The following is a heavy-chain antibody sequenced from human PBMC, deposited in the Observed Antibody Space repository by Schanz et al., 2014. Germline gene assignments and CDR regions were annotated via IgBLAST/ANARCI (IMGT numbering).Heavy chain of an antibody. CDR3: PTETLDY. CDR1: GFTFSSYG. V-gene: IGHV3-33*01. J-gene: IGHJ4*02. Sequence: KLVESGGGVVQPGRSLRLSCAASGFTFSSYGMHWVRQVPGKGLEWVAVVCYDGSKKYYADSVKGRFTTSRDNSKNTMYLQMNSLRAEDTAVYYCPTETLDYWGQGTLVTVSS. CDR2: VCYDGSKK.